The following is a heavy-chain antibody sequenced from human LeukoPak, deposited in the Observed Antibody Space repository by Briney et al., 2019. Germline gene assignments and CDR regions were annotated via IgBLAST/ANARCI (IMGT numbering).Heavy chain of an antibody. CDR2: IYYSGST. D-gene: IGHD1-26*01. Sequence: SETLSLTCTVSGGSISSGDYYWSWIRQHPGKGLEWIGYIYYSGSTNYNPSLKSRVTISVDTSKNQFSLKLSSVTAADTAVYYCARRRVGAIRWDYWGQGTLVTVSS. CDR3: ARRRVGAIRWDY. V-gene: IGHV4-30-4*01. CDR1: GGSISSGDYY. J-gene: IGHJ4*02.